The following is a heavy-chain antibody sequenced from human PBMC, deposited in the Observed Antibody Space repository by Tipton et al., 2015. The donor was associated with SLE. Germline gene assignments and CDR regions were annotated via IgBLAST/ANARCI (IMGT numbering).Heavy chain of an antibody. D-gene: IGHD4-11*01. CDR3: ARWADPTANFDY. J-gene: IGHJ4*02. CDR1: GGSISSYY. CDR2: IYYSGST. Sequence: LRLSCTVSGGSISSYYWSWIRQPPGKGLEWIGYIYYSGSTNYNPSLKRRVTISVDTSKNQFSLKLSSVTAADTAVYYCARWADPTANFDYWGQGPLVSVSS. V-gene: IGHV4-59*01.